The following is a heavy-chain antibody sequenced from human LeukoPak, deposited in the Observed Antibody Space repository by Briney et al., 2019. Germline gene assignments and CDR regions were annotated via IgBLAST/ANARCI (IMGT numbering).Heavy chain of an antibody. V-gene: IGHV1-8*01. J-gene: IGHJ4*02. Sequence: GASVKVSCKASGYTFTSYDINWVRQATGQGLEWMGWMNPNSGNTGYAQKFQGRVTMTRNTSISTAYMELSSLRSEDTAVYYCARAVHDYGDYVEGFDYWGQGTLDTVSS. D-gene: IGHD4-17*01. CDR2: MNPNSGNT. CDR1: GYTFTSYD. CDR3: ARAVHDYGDYVEGFDY.